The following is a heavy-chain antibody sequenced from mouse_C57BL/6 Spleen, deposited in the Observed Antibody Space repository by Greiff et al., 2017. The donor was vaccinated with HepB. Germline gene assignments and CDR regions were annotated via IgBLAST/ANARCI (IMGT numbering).Heavy chain of an antibody. CDR1: GFTFSDYY. Sequence: EVQLVESGGGLVQPGGSLKLSCAASGFTFSDYYMYWVRQTPEKRLEWVAYISNGGGSTYYPDTVKGRFTISRDNAKNTLYLQMSRLKSEDTAMYYCARHYGNYWYFDVWGTGTTVTVSS. D-gene: IGHD2-1*01. CDR3: ARHYGNYWYFDV. J-gene: IGHJ1*03. V-gene: IGHV5-12*01. CDR2: ISNGGGST.